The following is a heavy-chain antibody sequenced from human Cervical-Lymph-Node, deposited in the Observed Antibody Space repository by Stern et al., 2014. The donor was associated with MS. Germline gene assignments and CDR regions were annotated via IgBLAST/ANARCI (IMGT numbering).Heavy chain of an antibody. CDR1: GGSISSSYY. D-gene: IGHD4-11*01. V-gene: IGHV4-39*01. CDR2: IDDTGRT. J-gene: IGHJ4*02. Sequence: QVQLQESGPGLVKPSETLSRTCTVSGGSISSSYYWGWIRQSSGKGLEWIGSIDDTGRTFYNPSLKSRVTISVETSNNQFYLKLSSVTAADTAVYYCVRQVTVRSRFDYWGQGTLVTVSS. CDR3: VRQVTVRSRFDY.